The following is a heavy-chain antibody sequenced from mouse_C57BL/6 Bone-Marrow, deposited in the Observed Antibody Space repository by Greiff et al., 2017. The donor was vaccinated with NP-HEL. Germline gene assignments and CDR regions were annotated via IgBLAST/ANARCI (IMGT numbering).Heavy chain of an antibody. V-gene: IGHV1-19*01. CDR3: ARGGYGNYLAWFAY. D-gene: IGHD2-1*01. J-gene: IGHJ3*01. Sequence: EVQRVESGPVLVKPGASVKMSCKASGYTFTDYYMNWVKQSHGKSLEWIGVINPYNGGTSYNQKFKGKATLTVDKSSSTAYMELNSLTSEDSAVYYCARGGYGNYLAWFAYWGQGTLVTVSA. CDR2: INPYNGGT. CDR1: GYTFTDYY.